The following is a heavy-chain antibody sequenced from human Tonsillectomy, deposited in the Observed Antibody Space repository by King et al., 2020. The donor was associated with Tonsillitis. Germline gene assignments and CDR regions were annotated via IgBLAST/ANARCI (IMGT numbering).Heavy chain of an antibody. CDR1: GFTFRRYW. CDR2: IHQEGRLK. Sequence: VQLVESGGGLVRPGGSLRLSCAASGFTFRRYWMSWVRQAPGKGLEWVANIHQEGRLKWYGDSVRGRFIISRDNAKNSLYLQMNDMRAEDTAVYFCAREGSGDYGDYWGNWGQGTLVAVSS. D-gene: IGHD4-17*01. J-gene: IGHJ4*02. V-gene: IGHV3-7*03. CDR3: AREGSGDYGDYWGN.